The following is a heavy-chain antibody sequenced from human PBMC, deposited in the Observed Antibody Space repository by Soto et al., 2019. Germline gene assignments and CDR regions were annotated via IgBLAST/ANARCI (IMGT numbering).Heavy chain of an antibody. CDR1: GYTFTGYY. D-gene: IGHD3-9*01. V-gene: IGHV1-2*04. CDR3: ARVAILTGYRNHDAFDI. CDR2: INPNSGGT. J-gene: IGHJ3*02. Sequence: QVQLVQSGAEVKKPGASVKVSCKASGYTFTGYYMHWVRQAPGQGLEWMGWINPNSGGTNYAQKFQGWVTMTRDTSISTAYMELSRLRSDDTAVYYCARVAILTGYRNHDAFDIWGQGTMVTVSS.